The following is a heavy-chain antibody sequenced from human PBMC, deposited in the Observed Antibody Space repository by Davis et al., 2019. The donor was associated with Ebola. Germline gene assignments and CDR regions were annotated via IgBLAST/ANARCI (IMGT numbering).Heavy chain of an antibody. V-gene: IGHV4-34*01. Sequence: SETLSLTCAVYGGSFSVYYWSWIRQPPGKGLEWIGEINHSGGTNYSPSLKSRVTVSVDTSKNHFSLKLSSVTAADTAVYYCARGWSLRDYYAMDVWGQGITVTVSS. CDR2: INHSGGT. D-gene: IGHD2-8*02. CDR1: GGSFSVYY. CDR3: ARGWSLRDYYAMDV. J-gene: IGHJ6*02.